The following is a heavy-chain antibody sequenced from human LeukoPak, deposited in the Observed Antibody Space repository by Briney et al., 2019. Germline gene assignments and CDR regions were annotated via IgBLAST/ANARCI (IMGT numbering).Heavy chain of an antibody. J-gene: IGHJ2*01. CDR1: GGTFSSYA. D-gene: IGHD4-17*01. Sequence: ASVTVSCKASGGTFSSYAISWVRQAPGQGLEWMGGIIPIFGTANYAQKFQGRVTITADESTSTAYMELSSLRSEDTAVYYCARESRGTVTKGVYWYFDLWGRGTLVTVSS. CDR2: IIPIFGTA. CDR3: ARESRGTVTKGVYWYFDL. V-gene: IGHV1-69*13.